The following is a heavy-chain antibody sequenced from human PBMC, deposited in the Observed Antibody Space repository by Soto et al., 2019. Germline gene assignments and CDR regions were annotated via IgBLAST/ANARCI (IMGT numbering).Heavy chain of an antibody. Sequence: ESVGGLVQPGGSLRLSCAASGFTFSSYEMNWVRQAPGKGLEWVSYISSSGSTIYYADSVKGRFTISRDNAKNSLYLQMNSLRAEDTAVYYCARASRSLYSSGWYTGSFDYWGQGTLVTVSS. CDR2: ISSSGSTI. D-gene: IGHD6-19*01. J-gene: IGHJ4*02. V-gene: IGHV3-48*03. CDR3: ARASRSLYSSGWYTGSFDY. CDR1: GFTFSSYE.